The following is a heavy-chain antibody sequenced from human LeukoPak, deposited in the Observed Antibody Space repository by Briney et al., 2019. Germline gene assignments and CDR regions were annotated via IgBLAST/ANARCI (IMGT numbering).Heavy chain of an antibody. CDR1: GFSFSNYG. V-gene: IGHV3-30*02. CDR3: AKAKEALGTYDGCDI. CDR2: IRHDGGSK. D-gene: IGHD3-22*01. J-gene: IGHJ3*02. Sequence: GGSLRLSCAASGFSFSNYGMHWVRQAPGRGLEWLAIIRHDGGSKYYADSVKGRFTISRDNSRNTLYLQMNSLRAEDTAFYYCAKAKEALGTYDGCDIWGQGTMVTVSS.